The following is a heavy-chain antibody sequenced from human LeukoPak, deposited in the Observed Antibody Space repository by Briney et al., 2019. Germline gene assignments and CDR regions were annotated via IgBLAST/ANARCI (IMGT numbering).Heavy chain of an antibody. V-gene: IGHV4-59*01. D-gene: IGHD3-3*01. J-gene: IGHJ6*03. CDR3: ARVVTIYYYYMDV. CDR2: NYYSGST. Sequence: SETLSLTCTVSGGSISSYYWSWIRQPPGKGLEWIGYNYYSGSTNYNPSLKSRVTISVDTSKNQFSLKLSSVTAADTAVYYCARVVTIYYYYMDVWGKGTTVTVSS. CDR1: GGSISSYY.